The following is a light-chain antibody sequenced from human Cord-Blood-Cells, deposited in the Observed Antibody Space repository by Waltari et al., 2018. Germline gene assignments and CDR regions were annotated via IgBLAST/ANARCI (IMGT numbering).Light chain of an antibody. CDR3: HQYGSSPLT. J-gene: IGKJ4*01. V-gene: IGKV3-20*01. Sequence: EIVLTPSPGTLSLSTGERATLSCRASQSVSSSYLAWYQQKPGQAPRLLIYGASSRATGIPARFSGSGSGTDFTLTISRLEPEDFAVYYCHQYGSSPLTFGGGTKVEIK. CDR1: QSVSSSY. CDR2: GAS.